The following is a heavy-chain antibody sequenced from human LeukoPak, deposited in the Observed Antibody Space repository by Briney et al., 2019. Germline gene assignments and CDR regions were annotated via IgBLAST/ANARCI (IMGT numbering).Heavy chain of an antibody. J-gene: IGHJ6*02. Sequence: GASVKVSCKASGYTFTGYYMHWVRQAPGQGLEWMGWINPNSGGTNYAQKFQGRVTMTRDTPISTAYMELSRLRSDDTAVYYCARSLQPIYGMDVWGQGTTVTVSS. CDR1: GYTFTGYY. CDR3: ARSLQPIYGMDV. D-gene: IGHD1-1*01. CDR2: INPNSGGT. V-gene: IGHV1-2*02.